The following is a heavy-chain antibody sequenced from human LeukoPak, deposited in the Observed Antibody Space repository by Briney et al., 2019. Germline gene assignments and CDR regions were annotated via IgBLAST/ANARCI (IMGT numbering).Heavy chain of an antibody. CDR3: ARGVIWAAAIYYYYMDV. D-gene: IGHD6-13*01. Sequence: ASVKVSCEASGYTFTGYYMHWVRQAPGQGLEWMGWINPNSGGTNYAQKFQGRVTMTRDTSISTAYMELSRLRSDDTAVYYCARGVIWAAAIYYYYMDVWGKGTTVTVSS. CDR1: GYTFTGYY. CDR2: INPNSGGT. J-gene: IGHJ6*03. V-gene: IGHV1-2*02.